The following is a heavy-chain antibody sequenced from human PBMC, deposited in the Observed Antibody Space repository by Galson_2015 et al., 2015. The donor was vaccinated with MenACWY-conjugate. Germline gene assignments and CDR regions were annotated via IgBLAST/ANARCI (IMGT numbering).Heavy chain of an antibody. Sequence: SLRLSCAVSGFTFGDFAMGWFRQAPGKGLEWVGFIRSKAYGGTTEYAASVKGRFTISRDDSKNIAYLQMDSLKTEDTAEYYCTRGGRMADYWGQGILVTVSS. V-gene: IGHV3-49*03. J-gene: IGHJ4*02. CDR2: IRSKAYGGTT. CDR3: TRGGRMADY. D-gene: IGHD5-24*01. CDR1: GFTFGDFA.